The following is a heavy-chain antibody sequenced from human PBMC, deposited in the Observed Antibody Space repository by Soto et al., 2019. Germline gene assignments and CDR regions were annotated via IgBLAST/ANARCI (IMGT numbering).Heavy chain of an antibody. Sequence: QITLQESAPVLVRPTETLMLTCTYSGFSLSTSGVGVGWVRQPPGKALEWLAVIYWDDDKRYMPSLQNRLTTTKDTSRNQVVLALTHLLPMHTGTYYCARRLRQSSNSWDSGAFDIWGQGTVVAVS. CDR2: IYWDDDK. V-gene: IGHV2-5*02. CDR1: GFSLSTSGVG. D-gene: IGHD1-1*01. CDR3: ARRLRQSSNSWDSGAFDI. J-gene: IGHJ3*02.